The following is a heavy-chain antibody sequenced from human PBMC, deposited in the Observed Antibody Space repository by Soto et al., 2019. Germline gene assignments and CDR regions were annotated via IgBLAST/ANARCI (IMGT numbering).Heavy chain of an antibody. CDR3: ARLGRCSGYVAVGD. Sequence: QVQLQESGPGLVKPSETLSLSCTVSGDSISSYYWSWIRQPPGKGLEWIGNIYYSGSTTYNPSLKSRVTISIDTSKNQFSLKLNSVTAADTAVYYCARLGRCSGYVAVGDWGQGTLVTVSS. CDR1: GDSISSYY. D-gene: IGHD3-22*01. CDR2: IYYSGST. J-gene: IGHJ4*02. V-gene: IGHV4-59*08.